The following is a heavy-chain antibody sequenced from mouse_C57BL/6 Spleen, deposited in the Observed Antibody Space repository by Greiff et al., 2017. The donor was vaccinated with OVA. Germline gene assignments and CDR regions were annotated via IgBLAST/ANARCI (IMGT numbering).Heavy chain of an antibody. Sequence: VKLQESGPELVKPGASVKISCKASGYSFTSYYIHWVKQRPGQGLEWIGWIYPGSGNTKYNEKFKGKATLPADTSSSTAYMQLSSLTSEDSAVYYCAREGLENSWFAYWGQGTLVTVSA. CDR1: GYSFTSYY. J-gene: IGHJ3*01. CDR3: AREGLENSWFAY. D-gene: IGHD3-3*01. CDR2: IYPGSGNT. V-gene: IGHV1-66*01.